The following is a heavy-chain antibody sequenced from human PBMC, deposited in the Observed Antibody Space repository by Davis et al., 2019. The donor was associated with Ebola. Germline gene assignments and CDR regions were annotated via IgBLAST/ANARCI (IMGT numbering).Heavy chain of an antibody. J-gene: IGHJ4*02. CDR2: IKQDGSEK. V-gene: IGHV3-7*03. D-gene: IGHD3-3*01. CDR1: GFTFSSYW. CDR3: ARKLGWLSP. Sequence: GESLKISCAASGFTFSSYWMSWVRQAPGKGLEWVANIKQDGSEKYYVDSVKGRFTISRDNSKNTLYLQMNSLRAEDTAVYYCARKLGWLSPWGQGTLVTVSS.